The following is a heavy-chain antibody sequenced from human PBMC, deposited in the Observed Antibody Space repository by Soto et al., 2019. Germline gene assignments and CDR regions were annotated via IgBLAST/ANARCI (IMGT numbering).Heavy chain of an antibody. CDR2: IIPLFRTP. D-gene: IGHD3-3*02. CDR1: GGTFSSSA. Sequence: QVQLVQSGAEVKKPGSSVKVSCKASGGTFSSSAFSWVRQAPGQGLEWMGGIIPLFRTPDYGPRFQGRVTITADESAETVYMELRCLISEDTAVYFCARNKGRQQLGGNYYYITDIWGQGTTVTVSS. V-gene: IGHV1-69*12. J-gene: IGHJ6*02. CDR3: ARNKGRQQLGGNYYYITDI.